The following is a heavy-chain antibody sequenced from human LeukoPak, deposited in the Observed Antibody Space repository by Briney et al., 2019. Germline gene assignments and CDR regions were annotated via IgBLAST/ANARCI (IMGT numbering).Heavy chain of an antibody. D-gene: IGHD2-15*01. CDR1: GFTFSSSA. V-gene: IGHV3-23*01. CDR2: ISNNGGYT. Sequence: PGGSLRLSWAASGFTFSSSAMGWVRQAPGKGLEWVSAISNNGGYTYYADSVQGRFTISRDNSKSTLCLQMNSLRAEDTAVYYCAKQLGYCSDGSCYFPYWGQGTLVTVSS. CDR3: AKQLGYCSDGSCYFPY. J-gene: IGHJ4*02.